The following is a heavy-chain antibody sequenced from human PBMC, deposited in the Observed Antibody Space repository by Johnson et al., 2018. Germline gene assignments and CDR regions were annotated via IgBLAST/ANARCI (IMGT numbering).Heavy chain of an antibody. CDR1: GGPITSGSDH. CDR3: ARGDMGTTRVFYHYSYMDG. J-gene: IGHJ6*03. V-gene: IGHV4-61*02. D-gene: IGHD2/OR15-2a*01. Sequence: QVQLQESGPGLVKPSETLSLTCTVSGGPITSGSDHWTWVRQPAGKGMEWIGRIYYSGSAYYNPSLKSRVAISLDTSKNQFSLKLSSVTAGDPAVYFCARGDMGTTRVFYHYSYMDGWGKGTTVTVSS. CDR2: IYYSGSA.